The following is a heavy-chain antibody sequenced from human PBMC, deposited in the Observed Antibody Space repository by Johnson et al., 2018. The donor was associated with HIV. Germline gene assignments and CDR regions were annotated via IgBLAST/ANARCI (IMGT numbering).Heavy chain of an antibody. CDR1: GFTFSSYA. V-gene: IGHV3-23*04. CDR2: ISGSGGST. J-gene: IGHJ3*02. CDR3: AKEIAKYDILSDVFVGAFDI. Sequence: VQLVESGGGLVQPGGSLRLSCAASGFTFSSYAMSWVRQAPGKGLEWVSAISGSGGSTYYADPVKGRFTISRDKSKNTHDLQMKRLRAEDTAVYYCAKEIAKYDILSDVFVGAFDIWGQGTMVTVSS. D-gene: IGHD3-9*01.